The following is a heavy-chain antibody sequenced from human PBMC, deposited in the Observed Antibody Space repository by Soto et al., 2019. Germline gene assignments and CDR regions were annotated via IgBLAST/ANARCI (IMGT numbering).Heavy chain of an antibody. CDR3: ARDRGSSRFDP. CDR1: GYTFFTYD. D-gene: IGHD6-6*01. Sequence: ASVKVSCKASGYTFFTYDISWVRQAPGQGLEWMGWISTYSGDTKYAQKLQGRVTMTTDTSTSTAYMELRSLRSDDTAVYYCARDRGSSRFDPWGQGTLVTVSS. CDR2: ISTYSGDT. J-gene: IGHJ5*02. V-gene: IGHV1-18*01.